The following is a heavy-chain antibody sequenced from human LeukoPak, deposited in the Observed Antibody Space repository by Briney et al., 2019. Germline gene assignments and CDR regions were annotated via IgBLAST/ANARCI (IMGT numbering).Heavy chain of an antibody. CDR3: ARIVYDSSGYIDY. Sequence: GGSLRLSCVASGFTFSSYSMNWVRQAPGKGLEWVSYVSSSSSTIYYADSVKGRFTISRDNAKKSLYLQMNSLRDEDTAVYYCARIVYDSSGYIDYWGQGTLVTVSS. CDR2: VSSSSSTI. CDR1: GFTFSSYS. V-gene: IGHV3-48*02. J-gene: IGHJ4*02. D-gene: IGHD3-22*01.